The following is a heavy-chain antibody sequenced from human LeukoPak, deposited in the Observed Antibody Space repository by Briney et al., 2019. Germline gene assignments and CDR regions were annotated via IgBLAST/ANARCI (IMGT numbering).Heavy chain of an antibody. J-gene: IGHJ4*02. CDR2: ISAYNGNT. CDR1: GYTFTSYG. V-gene: IGHV1-18*01. D-gene: IGHD6-19*01. CDR3: ARTEYSSGWYLYYFDY. Sequence: ASVKVSCEASGYTFTSYGISWVRQAPGQGLEWMGWISAYNGNTNYAQKLQGRVTMTTDTSTSTAYMELRSLRSDDTAVYYCARTEYSSGWYLYYFDYWGQGTLVTVSS.